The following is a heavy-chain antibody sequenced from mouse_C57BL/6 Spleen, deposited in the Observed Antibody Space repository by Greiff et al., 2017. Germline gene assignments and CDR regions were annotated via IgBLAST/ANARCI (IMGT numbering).Heavy chain of an antibody. CDR3: ARSGTGNYFGY. CDR1: GYSFTGYY. CDR2: INPSTGGT. J-gene: IGHJ2*01. Sequence: EVPLQQSGPELVKPGASVKISCTASGYSFTGYYMNWVKQSPEQGLEWLGEINPSTGGTTYNQKFKAKATLTVDKSSSTAYMQLKSLTSEDSAVYYCARSGTGNYFGYWGQGTTLTVSS. V-gene: IGHV1-42*01. D-gene: IGHD4-1*01.